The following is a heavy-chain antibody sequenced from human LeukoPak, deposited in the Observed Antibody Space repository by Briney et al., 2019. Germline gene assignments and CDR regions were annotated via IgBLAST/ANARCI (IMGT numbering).Heavy chain of an antibody. Sequence: PSETLSLTCTVYGGSFSGYSWSWIRQPPGKGLEWIGEINHSGSTNYNPSLKSRVTVSVDTSKKQFSLKLSSVTAADTAVYYCARATVAGFYYFDYWGQGTLVTVSS. J-gene: IGHJ4*02. CDR2: INHSGST. CDR1: GGSFSGYS. V-gene: IGHV4-34*01. D-gene: IGHD6-19*01. CDR3: ARATVAGFYYFDY.